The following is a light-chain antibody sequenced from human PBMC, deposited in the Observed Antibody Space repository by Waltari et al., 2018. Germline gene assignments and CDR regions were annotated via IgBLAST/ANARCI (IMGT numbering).Light chain of an antibody. J-gene: IGKJ1*01. CDR3: QKFNDYPWT. Sequence: AIQLTQSPSSLSASEGDRVTITCRASQDISDNLAWYQQRPGKPPKLLIYDATKLESGVSSRFSGSGSGTDFTLTISSLQPEDFASYYCQKFNDYPWTFGQGTKVEIK. V-gene: IGKV1D-13*01. CDR1: QDISDN. CDR2: DAT.